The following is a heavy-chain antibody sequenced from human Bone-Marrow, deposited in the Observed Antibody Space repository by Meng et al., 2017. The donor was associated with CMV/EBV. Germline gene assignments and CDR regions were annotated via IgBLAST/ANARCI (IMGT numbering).Heavy chain of an antibody. Sequence: ASVKVSCKASGYTFTGYYMHWVRQAPGQGLEWMGWINPNSGGTNYAQKFQGRVTMTRDTSISTAYMELSRLRSDDTAVYYCARMFDITMIVGRGYYFVYWGQGPLVTVSS. J-gene: IGHJ4*02. CDR1: GYTFTGYY. CDR3: ARMFDITMIVGRGYYFVY. CDR2: INPNSGGT. V-gene: IGHV1-2*02. D-gene: IGHD3-22*01.